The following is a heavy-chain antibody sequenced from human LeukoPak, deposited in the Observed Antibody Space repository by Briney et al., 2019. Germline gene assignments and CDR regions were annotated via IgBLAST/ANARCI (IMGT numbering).Heavy chain of an antibody. CDR1: GFTVSSNY. CDR3: ARNRDYYGSESYSLYNYYYYGMDV. J-gene: IGHJ6*02. Sequence: GGSLRLSCAASGFTVSSNYMSWLRQAPGKGLEWVSVIYSGGSTYYADSVKGRFTISRDNSKNTLYLQMNNLRAEDTAVYYCARNRDYYGSESYSLYNYYYYGMDVWGQGTTVTVSS. D-gene: IGHD3-10*01. CDR2: IYSGGST. V-gene: IGHV3-53*01.